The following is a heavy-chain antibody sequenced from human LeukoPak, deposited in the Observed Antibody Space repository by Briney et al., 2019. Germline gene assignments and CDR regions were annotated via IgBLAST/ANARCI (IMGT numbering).Heavy chain of an antibody. CDR1: GYTFTGYY. Sequence: GASVKVSCKASGYTFTGYYMHWVRQAPGQGLEWMGWINPNSGGTNYAQKFQGRVTMTRDTSISTAYMELTRLRSDDTAVYYCVRGRSVAGRKGALFDYWGQGTLVTVSS. D-gene: IGHD6-19*01. J-gene: IGHJ4*02. CDR2: INPNSGGT. V-gene: IGHV1-2*02. CDR3: VRGRSVAGRKGALFDY.